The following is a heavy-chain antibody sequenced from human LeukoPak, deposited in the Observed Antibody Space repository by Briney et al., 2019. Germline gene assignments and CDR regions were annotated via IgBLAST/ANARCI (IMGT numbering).Heavy chain of an antibody. J-gene: IGHJ4*02. CDR1: GFTFSDYY. D-gene: IGHD4-17*01. Sequence: GGSLRLSCAASGFTFSDYYMSWIRQAPGKGLEWVALIWYDGLNKHYADSVKGRFTISRDNSKNTLYLQMNSLRAEDTAVYYCATEENGDYAFDYWGRGTLVTVSS. CDR2: IWYDGLNK. CDR3: ATEENGDYAFDY. V-gene: IGHV3-33*08.